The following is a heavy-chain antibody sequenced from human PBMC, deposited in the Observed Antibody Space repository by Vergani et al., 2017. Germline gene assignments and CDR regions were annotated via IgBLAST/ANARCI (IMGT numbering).Heavy chain of an antibody. V-gene: IGHV3-23*01. CDR2: ISGSGGST. Sequence: EVQLLESGGGLVQPGGSLRLSCAASGFTFSSYAMSWVRQAPGKGLEWVSAISGSGGSTYYADSVKGRFTISRDNSKNTLDLQMNSLRAEATAVYYCAKEGGDIVVVVAAQVSGDFDYWGQGTLVTVSS. J-gene: IGHJ4*02. CDR3: AKEGGDIVVVVAAQVSGDFDY. CDR1: GFTFSSYA. D-gene: IGHD2-15*01.